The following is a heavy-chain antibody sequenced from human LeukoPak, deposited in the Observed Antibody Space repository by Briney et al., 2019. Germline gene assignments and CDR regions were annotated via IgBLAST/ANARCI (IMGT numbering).Heavy chain of an antibody. J-gene: IGHJ5*02. D-gene: IGHD2-15*01. CDR2: IYHSGST. CDR3: ARELSGGTARGSFDP. Sequence: SETLSLTCTVSGYSISSGYYWGWIRQPPGKGLEWIGSIYHSGSTYYNPSLKSRATISVDTSKNQFSLKLSSVTAADTAVYYCARELSGGTARGSFDPWGQEPWSPSPQ. CDR1: GYSISSGYY. V-gene: IGHV4-38-2*02.